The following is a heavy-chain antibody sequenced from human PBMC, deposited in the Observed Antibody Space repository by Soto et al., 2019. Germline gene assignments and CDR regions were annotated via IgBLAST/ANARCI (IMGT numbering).Heavy chain of an antibody. Sequence: SETLSLTCTVSGGSISSYYWSWIRQSPGKGLEWIGCIYYSGNTNYNPSPKSRVTISVNTSKNQFSLRLTSVTAADTAVYYCARAAVTHERYHYGMDVWGQGTTVTVSS. CDR3: ARAAVTHERYHYGMDV. V-gene: IGHV4-59*01. D-gene: IGHD4-17*01. CDR2: IYYSGNT. J-gene: IGHJ6*02. CDR1: GGSISSYY.